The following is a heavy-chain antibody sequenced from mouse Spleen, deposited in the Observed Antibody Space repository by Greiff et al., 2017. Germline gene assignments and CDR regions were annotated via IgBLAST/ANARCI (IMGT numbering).Heavy chain of an antibody. D-gene: IGHD2-1*01. Sequence: VQLQQPGAEVVMPGTSVKLSCKASGYTFTSYWIHWVKQRPGQGLEWIGEIDPSDTYTKYNEQFKGKATLTVDEASSTAYMQLNSLTSEDSAVYYCARREYYGNPDYWGQGTILTVSS. CDR1: GYTFTSYW. J-gene: IGHJ2*01. CDR2: IDPSDTYT. V-gene: IGHV1-69*01. CDR3: ARREYYGNPDY.